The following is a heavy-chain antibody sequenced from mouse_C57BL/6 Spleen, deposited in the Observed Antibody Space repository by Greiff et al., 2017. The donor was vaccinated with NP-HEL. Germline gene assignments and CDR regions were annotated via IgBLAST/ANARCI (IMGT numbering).Heavy chain of an antibody. CDR2: ISSGGSYT. V-gene: IGHV5-6*01. D-gene: IGHD1-1*01. Sequence: EVMLVESGGDLVKPGGSLKLSCAASGFTFSSYGMSWVRQTPDKRLEWVATISSGGSYTYYPDSVKGRFTISRDNAKNTLYLQMSSLKSEDTAMYYCARHRSGSSPWYFDVWGTGTTVTVSS. CDR3: ARHRSGSSPWYFDV. J-gene: IGHJ1*03. CDR1: GFTFSSYG.